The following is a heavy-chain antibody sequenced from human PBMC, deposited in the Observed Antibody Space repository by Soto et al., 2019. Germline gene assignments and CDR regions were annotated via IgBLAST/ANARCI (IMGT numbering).Heavy chain of an antibody. J-gene: IGHJ6*02. CDR2: INPIFPTP. V-gene: IGHV1-69*14. Sequence: QVQLVQSGAEVKKPGSSVTVSCKASGGTFGNSAISWVRQAPGQGLEWMGGINPIFPTPDYAQKFQGRVTITADKSTTTAYVELTSLRSEDTAVYYCARDKDLQQLGRNYYYGIDVWGQGTTVTVPS. D-gene: IGHD1-1*01. CDR3: ARDKDLQQLGRNYYYGIDV. CDR1: GGTFGNSA.